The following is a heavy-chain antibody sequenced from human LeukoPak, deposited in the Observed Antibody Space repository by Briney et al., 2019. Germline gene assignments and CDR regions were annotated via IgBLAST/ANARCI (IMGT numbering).Heavy chain of an antibody. CDR1: GFTFSSYA. J-gene: IGHJ4*02. D-gene: IGHD3-22*01. V-gene: IGHV3-30-3*01. CDR3: ARDGDTTYYYDSSGYLTAWYFDY. Sequence: GGSLRLSCAASGFTFSSYAMHWVRQAPGKGLEWVAVISYDGSNKYYADSVKGRFTISRDNSKNTLYLQMNSLRAEDTAVYYCARDGDTTYYYDSSGYLTAWYFDYLGQGTLVTVSS. CDR2: ISYDGSNK.